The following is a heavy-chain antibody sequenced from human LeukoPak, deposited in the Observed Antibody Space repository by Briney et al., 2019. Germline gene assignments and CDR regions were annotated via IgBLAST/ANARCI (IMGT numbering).Heavy chain of an antibody. V-gene: IGHV3-30*18. CDR2: ISYDGSNK. J-gene: IGHJ4*02. CDR3: AKERLLYGAVVATDN. CDR1: GFTFRSYG. D-gene: IGHD2-15*01. Sequence: GGSLRLSCAASGFTFRSYGMHWVRQAPAKGLEWVAVISYDGSNKYYADSVKGRFTISRDNSKNTLYLQMNSLRAEDTAVHYCAKERLLYGAVVATDNWGQGTLVTVSS.